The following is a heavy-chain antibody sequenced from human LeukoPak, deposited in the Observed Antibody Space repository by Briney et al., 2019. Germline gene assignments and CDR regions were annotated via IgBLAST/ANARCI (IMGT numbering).Heavy chain of an antibody. CDR1: GGSISSGGYS. Sequence: PSETLSLTCAVSGGSISSGGYSWSWIRQPPGKGLEWIGYIYHSGSTYYNPSLKSRVTISVDRSKNQFSLKLSSVTAADTDVYYCARDAVYYGMDVWGKGTTVTVSS. CDR3: ARDAVYYGMDV. J-gene: IGHJ6*04. V-gene: IGHV4-30-2*01. CDR2: IYHSGST.